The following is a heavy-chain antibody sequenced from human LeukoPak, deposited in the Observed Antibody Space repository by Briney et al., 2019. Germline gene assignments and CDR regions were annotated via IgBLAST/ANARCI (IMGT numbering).Heavy chain of an antibody. CDR3: ARGRAALYYYYMDV. Sequence: ASVKVSCKASGYTFTGYYMHWVRQAPGQGLEWMGWINPNSGGTNYAQKFQGRVTMTSDTSISTAYMELSMLRSDDTAVYYCARGRAALYYYYMDVWGKGTTVTVSS. CDR1: GYTFTGYY. V-gene: IGHV1-2*02. CDR2: INPNSGGT. D-gene: IGHD2-15*01. J-gene: IGHJ6*03.